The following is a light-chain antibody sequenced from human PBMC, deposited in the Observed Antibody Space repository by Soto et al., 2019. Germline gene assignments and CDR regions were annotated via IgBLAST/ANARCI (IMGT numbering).Light chain of an antibody. CDR2: AAS. Sequence: IQLTQSPSSLSASVGDRVTITCRASQGINTFLAWYQQKPGKAPKLLIYAASTLQSGVPSRFSGSGTGTAFTLTIRSLQPEDFETYCCQQFDSYPSSLGGGTKVDSK. J-gene: IGKJ4*01. V-gene: IGKV1-9*01. CDR3: QQFDSYPSS. CDR1: QGINTF.